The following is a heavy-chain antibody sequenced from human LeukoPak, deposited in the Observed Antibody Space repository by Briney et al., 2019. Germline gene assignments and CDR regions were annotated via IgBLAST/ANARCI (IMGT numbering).Heavy chain of an antibody. CDR3: ASQAYCSGGSCSSDRNLYYYGMDV. J-gene: IGHJ6*02. D-gene: IGHD2-15*01. CDR1: GGSFSGYY. CDR2: SNHSGST. V-gene: IGHV4-34*01. Sequence: SETLSLTCAVYGGSFSGYYWSWIRQPPGKGLEWIGESNHSGSTNYNPSLKSRVTITVDTSKNQFSLKLSSVTAADTAVYYCASQAYCSGGSCSSDRNLYYYGMDVWGQGTTVTVSS.